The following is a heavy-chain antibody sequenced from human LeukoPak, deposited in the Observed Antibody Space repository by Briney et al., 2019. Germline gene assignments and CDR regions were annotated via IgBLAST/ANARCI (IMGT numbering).Heavy chain of an antibody. CDR1: GFTFSSYW. Sequence: WGSLRLSCAASGFTFSSYWMNWARQAPGKGLEWVASINHNGNVNYYVDSVKGRFTISRDNAKNSLYLQMSNLRAEDTAVYFCARGGGLDVWGQGATVTVSS. D-gene: IGHD3-16*01. CDR2: INHNGNVN. J-gene: IGHJ6*02. CDR3: ARGGGLDV. V-gene: IGHV3-7*03.